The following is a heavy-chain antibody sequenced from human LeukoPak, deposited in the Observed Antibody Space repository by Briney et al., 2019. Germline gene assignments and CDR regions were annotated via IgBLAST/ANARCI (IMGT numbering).Heavy chain of an antibody. D-gene: IGHD5-18*01. Sequence: PGGSLRLSCAASGFIFNSYWMSWVRQAPGKGLEWVANIKQDETETYYVDSVKGRFTISRDNSKNTLYLQMNSLKTEDTAVYYCTTDWVYSYGDYWGQGTLVTVSS. J-gene: IGHJ4*02. CDR1: GFIFNSYW. CDR2: IKQDETET. CDR3: TTDWVYSYGDY. V-gene: IGHV3-7*03.